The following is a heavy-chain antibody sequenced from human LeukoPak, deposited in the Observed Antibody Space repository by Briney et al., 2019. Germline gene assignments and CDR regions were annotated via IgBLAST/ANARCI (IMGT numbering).Heavy chain of an antibody. CDR3: ARYLNYDFWSGKTPDAFDI. V-gene: IGHV4-34*01. D-gene: IGHD3-3*01. CDR2: INHRGST. CDR1: GGSFSGYY. Sequence: KPSETLSLTCAVYGGSFSGYYWSWIRQPPGKGLEWIGEINHRGSTNYNPSLKSRVTISVDTSKNQFSLKLSSVTAADTAVYYCARYLNYDFWSGKTPDAFDIWGQGTMVTVSS. J-gene: IGHJ3*02.